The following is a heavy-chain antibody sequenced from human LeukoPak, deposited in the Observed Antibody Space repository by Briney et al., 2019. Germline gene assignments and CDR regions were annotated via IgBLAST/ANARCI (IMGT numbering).Heavy chain of an antibody. Sequence: GESLKISWKGSGYSFTSYWIGWVRQMPGKGLEWMGIIYPGDSDTRYSPSFQGQVTISAEKSISTAYLQWSSLKASDTAMYYCAKAHYYDSSGYYYVDYFDYWGQGTLVTVSS. CDR2: IYPGDSDT. CDR1: GYSFTSYW. V-gene: IGHV5-51*01. J-gene: IGHJ4*02. D-gene: IGHD3-22*01. CDR3: AKAHYYDSSGYYYVDYFDY.